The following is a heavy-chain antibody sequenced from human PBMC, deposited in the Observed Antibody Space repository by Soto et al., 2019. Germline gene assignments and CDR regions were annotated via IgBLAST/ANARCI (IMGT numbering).Heavy chain of an antibody. V-gene: IGHV3-7*03. D-gene: IGHD2-8*01. Sequence: EVQLVQSGGGLVQPGGSLRLSCEASGFTFSHYWMSWVRQAPGKGLEWVAFIDQGGLETHYADSVKGRLTLSRDNAKNTVLLERRSLRAEDTAMYYCATTILIRYFDYWGQGTPVTGSS. J-gene: IGHJ4*02. CDR1: GFTFSHYW. CDR3: ATTILIRYFDY. CDR2: IDQGGLET.